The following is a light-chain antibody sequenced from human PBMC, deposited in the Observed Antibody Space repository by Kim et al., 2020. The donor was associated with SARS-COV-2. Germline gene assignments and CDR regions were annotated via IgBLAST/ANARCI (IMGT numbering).Light chain of an antibody. J-gene: IGLJ1*01. CDR1: SSDVGSYDR. Sequence: QSALTQPPSVSGSPGQSVTISCTGTSSDVGSYDRVSWYQQPPGTAPTLMIYEVSNRPSGVPDRFSGSKSDNTASLTISGLQAEDEADYYCCSYTTSSTYVFGTGTKVTVL. CDR3: CSYTTSSTYV. V-gene: IGLV2-18*02. CDR2: EVS.